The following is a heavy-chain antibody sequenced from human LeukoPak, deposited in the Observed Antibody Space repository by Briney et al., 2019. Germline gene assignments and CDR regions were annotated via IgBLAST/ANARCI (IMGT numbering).Heavy chain of an antibody. J-gene: IGHJ6*02. V-gene: IGHV1-18*01. CDR1: GYTFTSYG. D-gene: IGHD3-10*01. CDR2: ISAYNGNT. Sequence: ASVKVSCKASGYTFTSYGISWVRQAPGQGLEWMGWISAYNGNTNYAQKLQGRVTMTTDTSTSTAYMELRSLRSDDAAVYYCAREGGAVWFGESAGLYYGMDVWGQGTTVTVSS. CDR3: AREGGAVWFGESAGLYYGMDV.